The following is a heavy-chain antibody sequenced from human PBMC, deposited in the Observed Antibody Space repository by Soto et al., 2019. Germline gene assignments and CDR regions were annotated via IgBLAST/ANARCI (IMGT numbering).Heavy chain of an antibody. CDR1: GYTFTSYY. J-gene: IGHJ6*03. CDR3: ARNLATVTTTSYYYYMDV. V-gene: IGHV1-46*03. CDR2: INPSGGST. D-gene: IGHD4-17*01. Sequence: ASVKVSCKASGYTFTSYYMHWVRQAPGQGLEWMGIINPSGGSTSYAQKFQGRVTMTRDTSTSTVYMELSSLRSEDTAVYYCARNLATVTTTSYYYYMDVWGKGTTVTVSS.